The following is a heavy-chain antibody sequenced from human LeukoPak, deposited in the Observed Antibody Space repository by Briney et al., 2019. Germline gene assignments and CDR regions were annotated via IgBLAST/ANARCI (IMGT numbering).Heavy chain of an antibody. CDR2: ISYDGSNK. D-gene: IGHD1-20*01. CDR3: AKHNWNDGGFDY. CDR1: GFTFSSYG. J-gene: IGHJ4*02. Sequence: GGSLRLSCAASGFTFSSYGMHWVRQAPGKGLEWVAVISYDGSNKYYADSVKGRFTISRDNSKNTLYLQMNSLRAEDTAVYYCAKHNWNDGGFDYWGQGTLVTVSS. V-gene: IGHV3-30*18.